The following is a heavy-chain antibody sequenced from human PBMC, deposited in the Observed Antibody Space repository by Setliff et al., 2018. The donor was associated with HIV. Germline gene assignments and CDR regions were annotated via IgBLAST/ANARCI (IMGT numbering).Heavy chain of an antibody. CDR3: ARETNASGSLTAYWYFDL. D-gene: IGHD3-10*01. Sequence: SETLSLTCIVSGGSISSSSYYWGWIRQPPGKGLEWIGYIYNSGSTYYEPSLRGRVTISIDRSKNQFSLKLNSVTAADTAVYYCARETNASGSLTAYWYFDLWGRGTLVTVSS. J-gene: IGHJ2*01. V-gene: IGHV4-30-4*08. CDR1: GGSISSSSYY. CDR2: IYNSGST.